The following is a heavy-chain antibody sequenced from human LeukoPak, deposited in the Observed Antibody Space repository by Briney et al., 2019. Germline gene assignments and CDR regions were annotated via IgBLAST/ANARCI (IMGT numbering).Heavy chain of an antibody. J-gene: IGHJ3*02. CDR1: GFTFSSYS. CDR3: ARDGSSGSGPRGRAFDI. CDR2: ISSSSSYI. Sequence: PGGSLRLSCAASGFTFSSYSMNWVRQAPGKGLEWVSSISSSSSYIYYADSVKGRFTISRDNAKNSLYLQMNSLRAEDTAVYYCARDGSSGSGPRGRAFDIWGQGTMVTVSS. D-gene: IGHD6-19*01. V-gene: IGHV3-21*01.